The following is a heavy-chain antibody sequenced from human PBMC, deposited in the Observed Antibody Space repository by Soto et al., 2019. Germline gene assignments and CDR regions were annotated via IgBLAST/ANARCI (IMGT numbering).Heavy chain of an antibody. J-gene: IGHJ6*02. CDR3: TTEEVTMVRGVSDYGMDV. D-gene: IGHD3-10*01. Sequence: GGSLRLSCAASGFTSSNAWMSWVRQAPGKGLEWVGRIKSKTDGGTTDYAAPVKGRFTISRDDSKNTLYLQMNSLKTEDTAVYYCTTEEVTMVRGVSDYGMDVWGQGTTVTVSS. CDR1: GFTSSNAW. V-gene: IGHV3-15*01. CDR2: IKSKTDGGTT.